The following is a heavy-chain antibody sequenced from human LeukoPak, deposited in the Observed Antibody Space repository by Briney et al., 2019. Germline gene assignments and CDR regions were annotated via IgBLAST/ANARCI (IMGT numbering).Heavy chain of an antibody. V-gene: IGHV3-7*01. CDR3: ATDRGWRTSGYYLYYFEY. CDR1: GFIFTNYF. J-gene: IGHJ4*02. D-gene: IGHD3-3*01. Sequence: GGSLRLSCAAPGFIFTNYFMSWVRQAPGKGLEWVASIKHDGSEKYYVDSVRGRFTISRDNTMNSLYLQMSSRRAEDTAVYYCATDRGWRTSGYYLYYFEYWGQGTLVTYSS. CDR2: IKHDGSEK.